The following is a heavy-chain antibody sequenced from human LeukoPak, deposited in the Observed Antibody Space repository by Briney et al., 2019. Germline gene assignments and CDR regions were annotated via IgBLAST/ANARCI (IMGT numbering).Heavy chain of an antibody. CDR1: GDSISSYY. V-gene: IGHV4-59*01. Sequence: SETLSLTCTVSGDSISSYYWSWIRQSPGKGLEWIGNIHYSGSTNQNPSLKSRVTISVDTSKNQFPLRLSSVTAADTAVYYCARFKRAGGWSYFDYWGQGTLVTVSS. D-gene: IGHD6-19*01. CDR2: IHYSGST. J-gene: IGHJ4*02. CDR3: ARFKRAGGWSYFDY.